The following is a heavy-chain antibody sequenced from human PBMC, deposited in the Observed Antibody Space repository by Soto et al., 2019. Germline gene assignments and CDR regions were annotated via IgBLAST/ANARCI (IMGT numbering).Heavy chain of an antibody. CDR3: VKDPSNDYSKFSYYFDY. D-gene: IGHD4-4*01. V-gene: IGHV3-33*06. CDR1: GFTFSSYG. J-gene: IGHJ4*02. CDR2: IWFDGSNK. Sequence: PGGSLRLSCAASGFTFSSYGMHWVRQAPGKGLEWVAVIWFDGSNKFYADSVKGRFTISRDNSKNTVYLQMNSLRDEDTAAYYCVKDPSNDYSKFSYYFDYWGQGTLVTVSS.